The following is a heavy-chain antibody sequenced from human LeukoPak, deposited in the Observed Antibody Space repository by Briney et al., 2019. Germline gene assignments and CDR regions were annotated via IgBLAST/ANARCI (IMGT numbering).Heavy chain of an antibody. D-gene: IGHD1-26*01. CDR3: ARTASGNYGNFDL. Sequence: ASVKVSCKASGYTFTSYPINWVRQAPGQGLEWMGWINTGTGNPTYVQGFTGRFVFSLDTSVSTAYLQISSLKAEDTAVYYCARTASGNYGNFDLWGQGTLVTVSS. CDR1: GYTFTSYP. CDR2: INTGTGNP. J-gene: IGHJ4*02. V-gene: IGHV7-4-1*02.